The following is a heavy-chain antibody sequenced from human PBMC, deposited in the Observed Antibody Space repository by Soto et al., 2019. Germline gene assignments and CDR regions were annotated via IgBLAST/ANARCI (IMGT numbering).Heavy chain of an antibody. V-gene: IGHV4-31*03. CDR3: ARARGTTVVTYNWFDP. D-gene: IGHD4-17*01. J-gene: IGHJ5*02. CDR1: GGSISSCGYY. CDR2: IYYSAST. Sequence: PSGTLSLTCTVSGGSISSCGYYWSWIRQHPGKGLEWIGYIYYSASTYYNPSLKSRVTISVDTSKNQFSLKLSSVTAADTAVYYCARARGTTVVTYNWFDPWGQGTLVTVSS.